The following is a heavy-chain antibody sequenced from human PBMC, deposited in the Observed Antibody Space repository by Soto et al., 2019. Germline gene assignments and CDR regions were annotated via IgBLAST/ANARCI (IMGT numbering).Heavy chain of an antibody. CDR3: ARTSTSGTRFDD. CDR1: GGSISTSNW. Sequence: QVQLQESGPGLVKPSGTLSLTCAVSGGSISTSNWWSWVRQPPGKGLEWIGEVYHSGSTNYNPSFKSRVALPVDTSKNQFSLKLNSATAADTALYYGARTSTSGTRFDDWGQGSLVTVSS. CDR2: VYHSGST. V-gene: IGHV4-4*02. D-gene: IGHD1-1*01. J-gene: IGHJ4*02.